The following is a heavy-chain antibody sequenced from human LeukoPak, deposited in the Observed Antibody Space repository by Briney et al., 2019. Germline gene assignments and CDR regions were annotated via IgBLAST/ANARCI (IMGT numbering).Heavy chain of an antibody. V-gene: IGHV1-18*01. CDR3: ARDTKMAARTYYYYYGMDV. CDR1: GYTFTSYG. Sequence: ASVKVSCKASGYTFTSYGISWVRQAPGQGLEWMGWISAYNGNTNYAQKLQGRVTMTTDTSTSTAYMELRSLRSDDTAVYYCARDTKMAARTYYYYYGMDVWGQGTTVTVSS. D-gene: IGHD6-6*01. J-gene: IGHJ6*02. CDR2: ISAYNGNT.